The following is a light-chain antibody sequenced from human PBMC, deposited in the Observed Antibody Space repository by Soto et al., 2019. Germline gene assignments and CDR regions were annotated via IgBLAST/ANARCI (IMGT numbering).Light chain of an antibody. CDR2: AAS. J-gene: IGKJ3*01. V-gene: IGKV3-20*01. CDR1: QSISSSY. CDR3: QQYHSSPFT. Sequence: EIVLTQSPGTLSLSPGERATLSCRASQSISSSYLAWHQQKPGQAPRLLIYAASSRATGIPDRFSGSGSETDFTLTISRLEPEDFAVYFCQQYHSSPFTFGPGTKVDIK.